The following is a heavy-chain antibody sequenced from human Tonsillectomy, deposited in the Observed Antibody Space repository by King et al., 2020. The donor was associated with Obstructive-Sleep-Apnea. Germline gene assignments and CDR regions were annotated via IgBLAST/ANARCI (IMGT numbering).Heavy chain of an antibody. J-gene: IGHJ5*02. CDR2: INHSGST. CDR1: GGSFSDYY. Sequence: VQLQQWGAGLLRPSETLSLTCAVFGGSFSDYYWSWIRQPPGKGLEGIGEINHSGSTNYNPSLKSRLTISVDTSKNQFSLKLSSLTAADTAVYYCARGSGAAAVNWFDPWGQGTLVTVSS. CDR3: ARGSGAAAVNWFDP. D-gene: IGHD6-13*01. V-gene: IGHV4-34*01.